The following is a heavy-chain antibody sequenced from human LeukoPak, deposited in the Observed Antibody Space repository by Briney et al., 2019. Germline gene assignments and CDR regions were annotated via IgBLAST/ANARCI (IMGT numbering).Heavy chain of an antibody. CDR2: IWYDGSNK. CDR1: GFTSSSYA. D-gene: IGHD6-13*01. J-gene: IGHJ4*02. Sequence: PGGSLRLSCAASGFTSSSYAMSWVRQAPGKGLEWVAVIWYDGSNKYYADSVKGRFTISRDNSKNTLYLQMNSLRAEDTAVYYCARGHSSSWLGDYFDYWGQGTLVTVSS. CDR3: ARGHSSSWLGDYFDY. V-gene: IGHV3-33*08.